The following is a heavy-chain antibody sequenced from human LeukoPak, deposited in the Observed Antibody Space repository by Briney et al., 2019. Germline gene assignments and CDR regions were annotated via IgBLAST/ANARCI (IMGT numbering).Heavy chain of an antibody. V-gene: IGHV3-74*01. D-gene: IGHD3-22*01. CDR1: GFTFSSYW. J-gene: IGHJ4*02. CDR3: ARDYDSSGLDY. CDR2: INSDRSST. Sequence: GGSLRLSCAASGFTFSSYWMHWVRQAPGKGLVWVSRINSDRSSTSYADSVKGRFTISRDNAKNTLYLQMNSLRAEDTAVYYCARDYDSSGLDYWGQGTLVTVSS.